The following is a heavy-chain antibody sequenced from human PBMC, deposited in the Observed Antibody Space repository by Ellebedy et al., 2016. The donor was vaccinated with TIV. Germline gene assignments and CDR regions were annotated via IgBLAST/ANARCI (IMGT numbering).Heavy chain of an antibody. CDR1: GFTFSNCW. CDR3: AGHY. J-gene: IGHJ4*02. V-gene: IGHV3-7*03. Sequence: GESLKISXGVSGFTFSNCWMTWVRQAPGKGLEYVATINQDGSQKFYLDSVKGRFTISRDNAKNSLYLQMNSLRAEDTAVYYCAGHYWGQGTLVTVSS. CDR2: INQDGSQK.